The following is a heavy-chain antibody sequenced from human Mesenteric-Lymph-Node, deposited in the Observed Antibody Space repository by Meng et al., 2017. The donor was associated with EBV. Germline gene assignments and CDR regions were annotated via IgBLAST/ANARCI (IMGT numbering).Heavy chain of an antibody. CDR3: AHRTSNCFDP. J-gene: IGHJ5*02. CDR2: IYWDDDK. Sequence: QIPLKDAGPPLVNPPRPVTSACTFSGFSLSTSGVGVGWIRQPPGKALEWLALIYWDDDKRYSPSLKTRLTITKDTSENQVVLTMTNMDPVDAATYYCAHRTSNCFDPWGQGTLVTVSS. CDR1: GFSLSTSGVG. V-gene: IGHV2-5*02.